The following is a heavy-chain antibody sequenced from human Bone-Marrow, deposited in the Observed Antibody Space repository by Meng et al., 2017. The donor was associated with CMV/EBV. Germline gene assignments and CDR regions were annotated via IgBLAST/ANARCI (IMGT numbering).Heavy chain of an antibody. D-gene: IGHD6-13*01. CDR3: AKEPSSWYRPSFDY. J-gene: IGHJ4*02. CDR2: ISGSGTST. V-gene: IGHV3-23*01. Sequence: GESLKIYCAASGFTFSTYAMSWVRQAPGKGLEWVSAISGSGTSTYYADSVKGRFTISRDNSKNTLYLQMNSLRVEDTAVYYCAKEPSSWYRPSFDYWCQGTLVTVSS. CDR1: GFTFSTYA.